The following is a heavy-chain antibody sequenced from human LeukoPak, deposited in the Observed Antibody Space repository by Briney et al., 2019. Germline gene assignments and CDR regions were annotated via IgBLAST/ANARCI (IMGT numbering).Heavy chain of an antibody. CDR1: GGSITTGGFY. CDR2: IFSLGTT. J-gene: IGHJ5*02. D-gene: IGHD1-1*01. CDR3: AASWNDDRWFDP. Sequence: KPSQTLSLTCTVSGGSITTGGFYWTWIRQPAGKELEWIGRIFSLGTTNYNPSLKSRVTISADTSTNQFSLNLASVTAEDTAVYYCAASWNDDRWFDPWGQGILVTVSS. V-gene: IGHV4-61*02.